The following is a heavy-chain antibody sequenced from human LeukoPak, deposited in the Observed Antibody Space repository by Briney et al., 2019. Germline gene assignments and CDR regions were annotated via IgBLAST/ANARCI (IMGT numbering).Heavy chain of an antibody. Sequence: ASVKVSCKASGYTFTGYYMHWVRQAPGHRLEWMGWIKPNIGDTNYAQKFQGRVTMTRDTSINTVYMELRSLISDDTALYYCERDQRLQLNFDYWGQGTLVTVSS. V-gene: IGHV1-2*02. J-gene: IGHJ4*02. CDR2: IKPNIGDT. CDR3: ERDQRLQLNFDY. CDR1: GYTFTGYY.